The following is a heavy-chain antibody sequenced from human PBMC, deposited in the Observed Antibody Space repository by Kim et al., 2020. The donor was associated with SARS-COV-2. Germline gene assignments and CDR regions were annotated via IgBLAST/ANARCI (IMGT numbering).Heavy chain of an antibody. Sequence: GGSLRLSCAVSGFTFADYAMHRVRQAQGKGLEWVSGISWNSVSIVYADSVKGRFTISRDNAKSSLYLQINSLRGEDTALYYCARNMWADVVTAVDVWGKGPTVIVSS. D-gene: IGHD2-21*02. CDR2: ISWNSVSI. CDR1: GFTFADYA. V-gene: IGHV3-9*01. J-gene: IGHJ6*04. CDR3: ARNMWADVVTAVDV.